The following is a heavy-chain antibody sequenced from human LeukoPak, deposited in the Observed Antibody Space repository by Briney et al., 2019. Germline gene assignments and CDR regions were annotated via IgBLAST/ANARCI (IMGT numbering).Heavy chain of an antibody. J-gene: IGHJ4*02. V-gene: IGHV3-21*01. CDR1: GFTFSSYA. Sequence: GGSLRPSCAASGFTFSSYAMNWVRQAPGKGLEWVSSISRGSDHIFYADSMKGRFTISKDNAKNSLYLQMNSLRAEDTAVYYCARAGGSTVSHSDYWGQGTLVTVSS. CDR3: ARAGGSTVSHSDY. CDR2: ISRGSDHI. D-gene: IGHD4-17*01.